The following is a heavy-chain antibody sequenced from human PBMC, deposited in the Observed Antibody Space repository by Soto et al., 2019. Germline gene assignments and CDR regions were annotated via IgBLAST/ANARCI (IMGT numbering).Heavy chain of an antibody. CDR3: ARVVGEYYDILTGYSPFFDY. V-gene: IGHV4-31*03. CDR1: GGSISSGGYY. Sequence: SETLSLTCTVSGGSISSGGYYWSWIRQHPGKGLEWIGYIYYSGSTYYNPSLKSRVTISVDTSKNQFSLKLSSVTAADTAVYYCARVVGEYYDILTGYSPFFDYWGQGTLVTVSS. D-gene: IGHD3-9*01. CDR2: IYYSGST. J-gene: IGHJ4*02.